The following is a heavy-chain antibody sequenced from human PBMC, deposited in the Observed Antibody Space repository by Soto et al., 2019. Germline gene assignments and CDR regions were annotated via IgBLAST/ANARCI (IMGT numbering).Heavy chain of an antibody. D-gene: IGHD1-1*01. CDR3: ARAKGVVSAGINAFDI. CDR1: GGTFSSYA. J-gene: IGHJ3*02. CDR2: IIPIFGTA. V-gene: IGHV1-69*01. Sequence: QVQLVQSGAEVKKPGSSVKVSCKASGGTFSSYAISWVRQAPGQGLEGMGGIIPIFGTANYAQKFQGRVTITADESTSTAYKELSSLRSEYTALYYCARAKGVVSAGINAFDIWGQGTMVTVSS.